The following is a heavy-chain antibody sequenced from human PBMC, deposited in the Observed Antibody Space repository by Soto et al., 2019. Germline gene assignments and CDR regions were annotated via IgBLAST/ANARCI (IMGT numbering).Heavy chain of an antibody. CDR2: ISAYNGNT. Sequence: ASVKVSCKASGYTFTSYGISWVRQAPGQGLEWMGWISAYNGNTNYAQKLQGRVTMTTDTSTSTAYMELRSLRSDDTAVYYCARDGLRAGYCTNGVCYSSDWFDPWGQGTLVTVSS. J-gene: IGHJ5*02. D-gene: IGHD2-8*01. CDR3: ARDGLRAGYCTNGVCYSSDWFDP. CDR1: GYTFTSYG. V-gene: IGHV1-18*01.